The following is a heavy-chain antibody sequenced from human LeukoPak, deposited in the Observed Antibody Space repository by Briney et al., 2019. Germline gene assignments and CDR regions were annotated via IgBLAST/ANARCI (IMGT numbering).Heavy chain of an antibody. Sequence: PGGSLRLSCAASGFTLSSYAMSWVRQAPGKGLQWVSGISGSGGSTYYADSVKGRFTISRDSSKNTLYLQMNSLRAQTTPVYNWGQGGGYCYDSSGWDDAFDIWGQGTMVTVSS. J-gene: IGHJ3*02. CDR1: GFTLSSYA. CDR3: GQGGGYCYDSSGWDDAFDI. D-gene: IGHD3-22*01. V-gene: IGHV3-23*01. CDR2: ISGSGGST.